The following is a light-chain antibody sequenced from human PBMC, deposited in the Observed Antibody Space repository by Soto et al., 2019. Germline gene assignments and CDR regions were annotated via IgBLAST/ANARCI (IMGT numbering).Light chain of an antibody. J-gene: IGKJ1*01. V-gene: IGKV1-5*03. CDR2: KAS. CDR1: QSISSW. CDR3: QQYNSYSPWT. Sequence: DIQMTQSPSTLSASVGERVTITCRASQSISSWFAWYQQKPGKAPKLPIYKASSLESGVPSRFSGSGSGTEFTLTISSLQPDDFATYYCQQYNSYSPWTFGQGTKV.